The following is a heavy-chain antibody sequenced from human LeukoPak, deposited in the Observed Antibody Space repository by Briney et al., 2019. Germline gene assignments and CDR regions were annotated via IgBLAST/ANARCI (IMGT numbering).Heavy chain of an antibody. D-gene: IGHD4-17*01. CDR3: AREGTVTTNYFDY. V-gene: IGHV3-7*01. Sequence: GGSLRLSCAASGFTFSNYWMTWVRQAPGMGLEWVANIKQNGNDKYYVYSVKGRFTASRDNAKNTLYLQMNSLRAEDTAVYYCAREGTVTTNYFDYWGQGTLVTVSS. CDR2: IKQNGNDK. J-gene: IGHJ4*02. CDR1: GFTFSNYW.